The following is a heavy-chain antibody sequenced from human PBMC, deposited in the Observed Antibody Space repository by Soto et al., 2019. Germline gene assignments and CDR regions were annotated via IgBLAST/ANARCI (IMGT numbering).Heavy chain of an antibody. Sequence: PGGSLRLSCAASGFTFRNYAMNWVRQAPGKGLEWVSGIRVSGGSTYYADSVKGRFTVSRDNSKNTVFLQMNSLRAEDTAVYFCAKGMYYSAISGYRLFDYWGQGTLVTVYS. CDR1: GFTFRNYA. V-gene: IGHV3-23*01. CDR3: AKGMYYSAISGYRLFDY. J-gene: IGHJ4*02. CDR2: IRVSGGST. D-gene: IGHD3-22*01.